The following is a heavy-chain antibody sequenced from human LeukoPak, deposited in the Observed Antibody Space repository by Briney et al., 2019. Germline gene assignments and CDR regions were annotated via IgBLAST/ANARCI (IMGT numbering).Heavy chain of an antibody. Sequence: GASVKVSCKASGYTFTNYYMHWVRQAPGQGLEWMGIINPGGGSTSYAQRFQGRVTMTRDTSTSTVYMELSSLRSEDTAVYYCARGEGEKVVVVAADFDYWGQGTLVTVSS. CDR3: ARGEGEKVVVVAADFDY. J-gene: IGHJ4*02. CDR1: GYTFTNYY. D-gene: IGHD2-2*01. V-gene: IGHV1-46*01. CDR2: INPGGGST.